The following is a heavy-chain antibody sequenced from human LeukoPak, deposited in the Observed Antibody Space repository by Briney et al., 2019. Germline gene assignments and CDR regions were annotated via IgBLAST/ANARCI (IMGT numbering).Heavy chain of an antibody. CDR1: GFTVSSNY. CDR2: IYSGGST. J-gene: IGHJ6*02. CDR3: AKAYSSGWYNGMDV. D-gene: IGHD6-19*01. Sequence: PGGSLRLSCAASGFTVSSNYMSWVRQAPGKGLEWVSVIYSGGSTYYADSVKGRFTISRDNAKNSLYLQMNSLRAEDTALYYCAKAYSSGWYNGMDVWGQGTTVTVSS. V-gene: IGHV3-53*05.